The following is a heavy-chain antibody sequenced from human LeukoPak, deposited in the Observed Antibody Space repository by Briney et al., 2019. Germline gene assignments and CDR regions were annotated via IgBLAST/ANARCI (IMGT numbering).Heavy chain of an antibody. Sequence: GGSLRLSCAASGFTFDDYGMSWVRQAPGKGLEWVGRIRNKANSYTTEYAASVKGRFTISRDDSKNSLYLQMNSLRTEDTAVYYCTRYSGSSARGMDVWGQGTTVTVSS. CDR3: TRYSGSSARGMDV. D-gene: IGHD1-26*01. J-gene: IGHJ6*02. CDR1: GFTFDDYG. V-gene: IGHV3-72*01. CDR2: IRNKANSYTT.